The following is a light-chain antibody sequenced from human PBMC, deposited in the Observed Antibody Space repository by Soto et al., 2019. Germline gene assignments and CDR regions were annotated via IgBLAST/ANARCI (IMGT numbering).Light chain of an antibody. CDR2: GAS. Sequence: EIVVTQSQDTLSVSPGESATLSCRASQRISTNLAWYQHKRGQAPRLLIYGASTRATGIPARFSGSGSETEFTLTITSLQSEDFAVYYCQHYNNLPAWTFCHVAMVDI. J-gene: IGKJ1*01. CDR1: QRISTN. CDR3: QHYNNLPAWT. V-gene: IGKV3D-15*01.